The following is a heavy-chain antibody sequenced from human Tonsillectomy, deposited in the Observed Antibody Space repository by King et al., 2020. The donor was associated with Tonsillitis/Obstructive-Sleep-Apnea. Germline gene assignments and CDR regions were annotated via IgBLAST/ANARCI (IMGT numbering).Heavy chain of an antibody. CDR1: GGSISSYY. J-gene: IGHJ4*02. CDR3: ARDGRYGDYADY. Sequence: QLQESGPGLVKPSETLSLTCTVSGGSISSYYWSWIRQPPGKGLEWIGYIYYRGSTNYNPSLKSRVTISVDTSKNQFSLKLSSVTAADTAVYYCARDGRYGDYADYWGQGTLVTVSS. V-gene: IGHV4-59*01. CDR2: IYYRGST. D-gene: IGHD4-17*01.